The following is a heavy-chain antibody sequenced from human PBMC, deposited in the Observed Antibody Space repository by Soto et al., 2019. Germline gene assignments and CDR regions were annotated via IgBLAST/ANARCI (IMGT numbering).Heavy chain of an antibody. CDR3: ARIWNYCGGADY. D-gene: IGHD2-21*01. V-gene: IGHV2-70*11. J-gene: IGHJ4*02. CDR1: GISLSSAGMC. Sequence: QSGPTLVNPTQTLTLTCTVSGISLSSAGMCVSWIRQPPGKALEWLARIDWDDDKYYSTSLKTRLTIFKDTSKNQVALIMTNMDPVDTATYYCARIWNYCGGADYWGQGTLVTVSS. CDR2: IDWDDDK.